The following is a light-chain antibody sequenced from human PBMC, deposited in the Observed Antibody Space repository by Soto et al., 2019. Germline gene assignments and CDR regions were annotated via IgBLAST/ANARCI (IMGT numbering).Light chain of an antibody. CDR2: NND. V-gene: IGLV1-47*02. CDR1: GSNIGPNY. CDR3: AAWDDSLSGRV. J-gene: IGLJ3*02. Sequence: QSVLTQPPSASGTPGQRVTMSCSGSGSNIGPNYVYWFQQFPGTAPKLLIHNNDQRPSGVPDRFSGSKSGTSASLDISGLRSEDEADYYCAAWDDSLSGRVFGGGTKLTVL.